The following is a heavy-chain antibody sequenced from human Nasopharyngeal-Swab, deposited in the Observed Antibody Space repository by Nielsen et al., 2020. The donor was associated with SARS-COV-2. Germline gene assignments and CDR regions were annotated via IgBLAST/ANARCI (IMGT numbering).Heavy chain of an antibody. D-gene: IGHD3-9*01. CDR3: ARDGYTYYDILTGYKHFDY. CDR2: ISAYIGNT. Sequence: ASVKVSCKASGYTFPSYGISWVRQAPGQGLEWMGWISAYIGNTNYAQKLQGRVTMTTDTSTSTAYMELRSLRSDDTAVYYCARDGYTYYDILTGYKHFDYWGQGTLVTVSS. V-gene: IGHV1-18*01. J-gene: IGHJ4*02. CDR1: GYTFPSYG.